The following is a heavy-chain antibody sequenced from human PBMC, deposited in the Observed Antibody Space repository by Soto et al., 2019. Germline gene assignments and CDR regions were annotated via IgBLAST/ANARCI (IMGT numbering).Heavy chain of an antibody. CDR3: TRGCGRDSNENY. V-gene: IGHV3-7*01. J-gene: IGHJ4*02. CDR1: GFTFRSYW. Sequence: EVQLVESGGTLVQPGGSLRLSCAASGFTFRSYWMSWVRQTPEKGLEWLANIKEDGSEKYYVDSVKGRFTISRDNAKNSLYLQTNSLRAEDTAVYYCTRGCGRDSNENYWGQGTLVLVTS. D-gene: IGHD4-4*01. CDR2: IKEDGSEK.